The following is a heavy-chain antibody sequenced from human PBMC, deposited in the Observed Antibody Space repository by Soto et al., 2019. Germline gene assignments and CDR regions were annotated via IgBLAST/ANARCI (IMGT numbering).Heavy chain of an antibody. CDR1: GLTFSTYE. V-gene: IGHV3-48*03. CDR3: ASKIFGTTYFAY. CDR2: IRGGGSPI. D-gene: IGHD1-7*01. J-gene: IGHJ4*02. Sequence: EVQLVESGGGLVQPGGSLRLSCAASGLTFSTYEMNWVRQAPGKGLEWVSYIRGGGSPILYADSVKGRFTISRDNAKNSLYLQMNSLRAEDTAIYYFASKIFGTTYFAYWGQGALVTVSS.